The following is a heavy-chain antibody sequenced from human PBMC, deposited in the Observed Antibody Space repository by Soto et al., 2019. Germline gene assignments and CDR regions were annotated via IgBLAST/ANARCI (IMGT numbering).Heavy chain of an antibody. J-gene: IGHJ2*01. CDR1: GFTFSDYY. Sequence: QVQLVESGGGLVKPGGSLRLSCAASGFTFSDYYMSWIRQAPGKGLEWVSYISRSGSTIYYADSVKGRFTISRDNAKDSLDLQMNCMRAEDTALYYWAREGEYKGKGGYLALWGRGTLVTVSS. V-gene: IGHV3-11*01. D-gene: IGHD3-16*01. CDR3: AREGEYKGKGGYLAL. CDR2: ISRSGSTI.